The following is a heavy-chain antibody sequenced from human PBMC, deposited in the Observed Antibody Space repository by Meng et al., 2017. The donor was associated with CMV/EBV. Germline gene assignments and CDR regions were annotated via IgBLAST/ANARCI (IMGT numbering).Heavy chain of an antibody. Sequence: GESLKISCAASGFTFSSYWMSWVRQAPGKGLVWVSRINSDGSSTSYADSVKGRSTISRDNAKNTLYLQMNSLRAEDTAVYYCARDHRSMDVWGQGTTVTVSS. J-gene: IGHJ6*02. V-gene: IGHV3-74*01. CDR1: GFTFSSYW. CDR3: ARDHRSMDV. CDR2: INSDGSST.